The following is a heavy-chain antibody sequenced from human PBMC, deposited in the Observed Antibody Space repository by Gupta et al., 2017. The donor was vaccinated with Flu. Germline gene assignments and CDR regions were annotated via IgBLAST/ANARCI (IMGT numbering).Heavy chain of an antibody. CDR3: AREASGWRKDFDY. J-gene: IGHJ4*02. D-gene: IGHD6-19*01. CDR2: ISTTTNYI. CDR1: GFIFSSYN. Sequence: EVQLVESGGGLVKPGGSLRLSCAASGFIFSSYNMNWVRQTPGKGLEWVSSISTTTNYIHYAESAKGRFTISRDNAKNLLYLHMNNLRADDTAVYYCAREASGWRKDFDYWGQGTLVTVSS. V-gene: IGHV3-21*02.